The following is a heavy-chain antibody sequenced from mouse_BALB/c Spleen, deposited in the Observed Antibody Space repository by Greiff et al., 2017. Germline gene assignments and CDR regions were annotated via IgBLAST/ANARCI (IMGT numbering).Heavy chain of an antibody. D-gene: IGHD2-2*01. J-gene: IGHJ3*01. V-gene: IGHV6-6*02. CDR1: GFTFSNYW. CDR2: IRLKSNNYAT. Sequence: EVKVVESGGGLVQPGGSMKLSCVASGFTFSNYWMNWVRQSPEKGLEWVAEIRLKSNNYATHYAESVKGRFTISRDDSKSSVYLQMNNLRAEDTGIYYCTRPGYPAWFAYWGQGTLVTVSA. CDR3: TRPGYPAWFAY.